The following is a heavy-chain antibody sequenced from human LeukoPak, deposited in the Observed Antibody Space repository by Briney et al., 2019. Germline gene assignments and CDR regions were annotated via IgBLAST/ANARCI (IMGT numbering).Heavy chain of an antibody. CDR3: ARVRAAYDSSGYCFDY. CDR1: GYTFTSYY. J-gene: IGHJ4*02. V-gene: IGHV1-46*01. Sequence: ASVKVSCKASGYTFTSYYMHWVRQAPGRGLEWMGIINPSGGSASYAQKFQGRVTMTRDTSTSTVYMELSSLRSEDTAVYYCARVRAAYDSSGYCFDYWGQGTLVTVSS. CDR2: INPSGGSA. D-gene: IGHD3-22*01.